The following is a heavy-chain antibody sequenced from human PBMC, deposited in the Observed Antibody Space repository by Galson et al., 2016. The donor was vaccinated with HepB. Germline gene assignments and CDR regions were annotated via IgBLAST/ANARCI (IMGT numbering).Heavy chain of an antibody. V-gene: IGHV4-59*01. Sequence: ETLSLTCTVSGDSFSGYYWSWIRQPPGEGLEWIGYIYYSGTTYYNPSLQSRVTISIDTSKNQFSLKLNSATAADTAVYFCARQGGSGHPPYFDYWGQGTLVSVSS. J-gene: IGHJ4*02. CDR2: IYYSGTT. CDR1: GDSFSGYY. D-gene: IGHD2-15*01. CDR3: ARQGGSGHPPYFDY.